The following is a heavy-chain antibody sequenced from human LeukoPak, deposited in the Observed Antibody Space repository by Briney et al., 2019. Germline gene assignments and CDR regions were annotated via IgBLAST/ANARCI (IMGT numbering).Heavy chain of an antibody. D-gene: IGHD2-21*01. V-gene: IGHV3-23*01. CDR2: ITGSTAST. J-gene: IGHJ4*02. CDR1: GFTFSSYA. CDR3: AKGCGGQCYSDFDY. Sequence: GGSLRLSRAASGFTFSSYAMAWVRQAPGKGLEWVSTITGSTASTSYPASVKGRFAVSRDNSKSTLYLQMNSLRAEDTAVYYCAKGCGGQCYSDFDYWGQGTLVTVSS.